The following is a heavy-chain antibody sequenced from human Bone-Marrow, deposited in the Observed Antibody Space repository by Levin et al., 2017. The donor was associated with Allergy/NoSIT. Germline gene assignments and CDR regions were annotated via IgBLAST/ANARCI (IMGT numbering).Heavy chain of an antibody. CDR3: ARDSATYGHFDY. CDR1: GFTFSNYE. V-gene: IGHV3-48*03. D-gene: IGHD5-24*01. J-gene: IGHJ4*02. Sequence: GESLKISCAASGFTFSNYEMNWVRQAPGKGLEWVSHISSSGSTIYYADSVKGRFTMSRDNAKNSLYLQMNSLRAEDTALYYCARDSATYGHFDYWGQGTLVTVSS. CDR2: ISSSGSTI.